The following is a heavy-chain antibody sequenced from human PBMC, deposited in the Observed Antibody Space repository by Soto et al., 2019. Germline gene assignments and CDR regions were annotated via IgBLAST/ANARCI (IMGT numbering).Heavy chain of an antibody. CDR1: GFTFSDYY. J-gene: IGHJ4*02. CDR2: IGSGGSTI. CDR3: ARFMKIIRPRQCLVREPFDF. D-gene: IGHD6-19*01. V-gene: IGHV3-11*01. Sequence: PGGSLRLSCAASGFTFSDYYMSWIRQAPGKGLEWVSYIGSGGSTIYYADSVKGRFTISGDNAKNSLYLQMNSLRAEDTAVYYCARFMKIIRPRQCLVREPFDFWGQGSLVTVSS.